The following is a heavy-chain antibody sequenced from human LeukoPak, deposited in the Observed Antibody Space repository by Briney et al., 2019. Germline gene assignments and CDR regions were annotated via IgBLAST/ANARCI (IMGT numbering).Heavy chain of an antibody. V-gene: IGHV3-30*02. CDR2: IRYDGSNK. CDR3: AKDGEKRIAAAGSFDY. Sequence: GGSLRLSCAASGFTFSSYGMHWVRQAPGKGLEWVAFIRYDGSNKYYADSVKGRFTISRDNSKNTLYLQMNSLRAEDTAVYYCAKDGEKRIAAAGSFDYWGQGTLVTVSS. J-gene: IGHJ4*02. D-gene: IGHD6-13*01. CDR1: GFTFSSYG.